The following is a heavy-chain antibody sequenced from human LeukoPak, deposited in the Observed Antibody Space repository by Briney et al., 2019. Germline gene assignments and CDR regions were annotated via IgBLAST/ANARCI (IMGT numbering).Heavy chain of an antibody. D-gene: IGHD2-2*01. CDR2: ISGTGGST. Sequence: AGGSLRLSCAASGFIFRNYAMSWVRQAPGKGLEWVSAISGTGGSTYYADSVKGRFTISRDNSKNTLYLQMNSLRTEDTAVYYCAKDVVVVPAAKGVSNWFDPWGQGTLVTVSS. J-gene: IGHJ5*02. V-gene: IGHV3-23*01. CDR3: AKDVVVVPAAKGVSNWFDP. CDR1: GFIFRNYA.